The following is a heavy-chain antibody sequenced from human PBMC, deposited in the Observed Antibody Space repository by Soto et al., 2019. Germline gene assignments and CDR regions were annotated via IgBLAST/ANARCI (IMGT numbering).Heavy chain of an antibody. J-gene: IGHJ3*02. Sequence: GGSMRLSCAACRFTLSSYILNWVRQAPGKGLEWVSSISSGSSYIYYADSVKGRFTISRENAKNSLYLQMISLRADDTAVYYCARDGGDDAFDIWGQGTMVTVSS. CDR2: ISSGSSYI. D-gene: IGHD2-15*01. CDR3: ARDGGDDAFDI. V-gene: IGHV3-21*01. CDR1: RFTLSSYI.